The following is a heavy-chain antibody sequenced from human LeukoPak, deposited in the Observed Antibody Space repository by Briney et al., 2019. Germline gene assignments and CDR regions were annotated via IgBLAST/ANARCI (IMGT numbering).Heavy chain of an antibody. Sequence: ASVTVSCKASGYTFTGYYMHWVRQAPGQGLEWMGWMNPNSGNTGYAQKFQGRVTMTRNTSISTAYMELSSLRSEDTAVYYCARGLNFRSYYDFWSGYYLYYFDYWGQGTLVTVSS. CDR3: ARGLNFRSYYDFWSGYYLYYFDY. V-gene: IGHV1-8*02. D-gene: IGHD3-3*01. CDR2: MNPNSGNT. CDR1: GYTFTGYY. J-gene: IGHJ4*02.